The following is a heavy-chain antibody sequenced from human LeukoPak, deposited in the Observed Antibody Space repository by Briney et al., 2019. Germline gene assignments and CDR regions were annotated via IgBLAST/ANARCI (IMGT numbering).Heavy chain of an antibody. CDR3: ARVTRYDASRDYWYMDV. J-gene: IGHJ6*03. CDR2: IHYGGTV. D-gene: IGHD2-21*02. CDR1: PGSISGTPYY. Sequence: SETLSLTCIVSPGSISGTPYYWGWFRQSPGKGPEWIGNIHYGGTVYYNPSLKSSVTISVDPSKNQFSLNLYSVTAADTALYFCARVTRYDASRDYWYMDVWGKGTTVTVSS. V-gene: IGHV4-39*07.